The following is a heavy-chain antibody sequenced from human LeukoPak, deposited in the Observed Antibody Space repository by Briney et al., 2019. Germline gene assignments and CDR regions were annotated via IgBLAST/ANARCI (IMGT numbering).Heavy chain of an antibody. CDR3: ARVIRAARAMYFDY. J-gene: IGHJ4*02. Sequence: SETLSLTCAVYGGSFSGYYWSWIRQPPGKGLEWIGEINHSGSTNYNPSLKSRVTISVDTSKNQFSLKLSSVTAADTAVYYCARVIRAARAMYFDYWGQGTLVTVSS. CDR2: INHSGST. D-gene: IGHD6-6*01. V-gene: IGHV4-34*01. CDR1: GGSFSGYY.